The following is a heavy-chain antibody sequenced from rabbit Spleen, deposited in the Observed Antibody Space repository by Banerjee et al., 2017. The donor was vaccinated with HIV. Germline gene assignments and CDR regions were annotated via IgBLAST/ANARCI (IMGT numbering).Heavy chain of an antibody. J-gene: IGHJ4*01. CDR1: GFSFSNRYY. CDR2: IASGGSGDT. V-gene: IGHV1S40*01. D-gene: IGHD8-1*01. CDR3: ARDGAGGSYFAL. Sequence: QSLEESGGDLVKPGASLTLTCTASGFSFSNRYYLCWVRQAPGKGLEWVACIASGGSGDTYYASWAKGRFTISKTSSTTVTLQMTSLTAADTATYFCARDGAGGSYFALWGPGTLVTVS.